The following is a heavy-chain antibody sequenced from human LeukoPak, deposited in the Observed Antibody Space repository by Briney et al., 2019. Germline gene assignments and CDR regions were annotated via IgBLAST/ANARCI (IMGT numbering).Heavy chain of an antibody. V-gene: IGHV4-59*08. CDR3: ARHGSSATSGWYRLDY. Sequence: PSETLSLTCTVSGASINSYYWSWIRQSPGKGLEWIGSFDYSGNRYYNPPLKSRLTISQDTSKNQFSLKVSSVTASDTAVYYCARHGSSATSGWYRLDYWGQGTLVTVSS. CDR1: GASINSYY. J-gene: IGHJ4*02. D-gene: IGHD6-19*01. CDR2: FDYSGNR.